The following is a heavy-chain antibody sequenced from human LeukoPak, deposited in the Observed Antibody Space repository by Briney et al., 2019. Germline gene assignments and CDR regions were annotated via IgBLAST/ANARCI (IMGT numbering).Heavy chain of an antibody. J-gene: IGHJ4*02. CDR2: INSDGSST. D-gene: IGHD2-21*01. Sequence: GRSLRLSCVASGFSFNNHGMHWVRQAPGKGLVWVSRINSDGSSTSYADSVKGRFTISRDNAKNTLYLQMNSLRAEDTAVYYCARDWSYSLYYWGQGTLVTVSS. CDR3: ARDWSYSLYY. V-gene: IGHV3-74*01. CDR1: GFSFNNHG.